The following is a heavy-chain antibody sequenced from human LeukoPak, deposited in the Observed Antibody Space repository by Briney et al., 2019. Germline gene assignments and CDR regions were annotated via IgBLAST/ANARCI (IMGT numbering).Heavy chain of an antibody. Sequence: PGGSLRLSCEASGFTFSSYWMSWVRQAPGKGLEWVANIKTDGSEKYYVDSVKGRFTISRDNAKNSLYLQMNSLRAEDTAVYYCARDRDCTNGVCYMAGLDYWGQGTLVTVSS. CDR2: IKTDGSEK. D-gene: IGHD2-8*01. CDR1: GFTFSSYW. J-gene: IGHJ4*02. V-gene: IGHV3-7*01. CDR3: ARDRDCTNGVCYMAGLDY.